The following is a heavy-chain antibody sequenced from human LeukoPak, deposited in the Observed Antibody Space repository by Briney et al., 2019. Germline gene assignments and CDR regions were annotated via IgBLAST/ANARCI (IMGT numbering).Heavy chain of an antibody. CDR3: ARERDPQFPYFAY. J-gene: IGHJ4*02. Sequence: SETLSLACTVSGGSVGSYYGSWIRQPPGKGLEWVGYIYYSGRTNYNPSLKSRVTISVDTSKTHYSLKLSSVTAADTAVYYCARERDPQFPYFAYWGQGTLVTVSS. CDR2: IYYSGRT. D-gene: IGHD2-21*01. CDR1: GGSVGSYY. V-gene: IGHV4-59*02.